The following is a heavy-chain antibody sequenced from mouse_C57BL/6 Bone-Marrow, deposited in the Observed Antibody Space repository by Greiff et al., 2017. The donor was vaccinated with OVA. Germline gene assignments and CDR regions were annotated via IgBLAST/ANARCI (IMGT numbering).Heavy chain of an antibody. D-gene: IGHD2-5*01. CDR1: GFNIKDDY. CDR3: TSYSNYY. Sequence: EVQLQQSGAELVRPGASVKLSCTASGFNIKDDYMHWVKQRPEQGLEWIGWIDPENGDTEYASKFQGKATITADTSSNTAYLQLSSLTSEDTAVYYCTSYSNYYWGQGTTLTVSS. J-gene: IGHJ2*01. CDR2: IDPENGDT. V-gene: IGHV14-4*01.